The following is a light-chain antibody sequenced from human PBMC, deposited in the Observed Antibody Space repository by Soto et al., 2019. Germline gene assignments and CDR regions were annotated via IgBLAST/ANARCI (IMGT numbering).Light chain of an antibody. CDR2: DAS. J-gene: IGKJ5*01. V-gene: IGKV3-11*01. CDR3: QQRSNWPPIT. CDR1: QSVSSY. Sequence: DIVLTQSPATLSLSPGERATLSCMASQSVSSYLAWYQQKPDQAPRLLIYDASNRATGIPARFSGSGSGTDFTLTISSLEPEDFAVYYCQQRSNWPPITFGQGTRLEIK.